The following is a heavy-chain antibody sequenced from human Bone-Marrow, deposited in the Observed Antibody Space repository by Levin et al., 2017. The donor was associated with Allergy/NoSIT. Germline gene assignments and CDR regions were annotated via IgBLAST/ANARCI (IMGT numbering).Heavy chain of an antibody. J-gene: IGHJ6*02. CDR3: ARESKATILYYYYGMDV. CDR2: INPSGGST. D-gene: IGHD5-24*01. Sequence: ASVKVSCKASGYTFTSYYMHWVRQAPGQGLEWMGIINPSGGSTSYAQKFQGRVTMTRDTSTSTVYMELSSLRSEDTAVYYCARESKATILYYYYGMDVWGQGTTVTVSS. CDR1: GYTFTSYY. V-gene: IGHV1-46*01.